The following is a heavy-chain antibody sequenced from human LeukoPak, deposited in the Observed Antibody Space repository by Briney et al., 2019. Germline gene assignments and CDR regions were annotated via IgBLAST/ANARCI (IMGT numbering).Heavy chain of an antibody. CDR2: INHSGST. CDR1: GGSFSGYY. V-gene: IGHV4-34*01. D-gene: IGHD6-6*01. CDR3: ARFVRIAARPRWFDP. J-gene: IGHJ5*02. Sequence: SETLSLTCAVYGGSFSGYYWSWIRQPPGKGLEWIGEINHSGSTNYNPSLESRVTISVDTSKNQFSLKLSSVTAADTAVYYCARFVRIAARPRWFDPWGQGTLVTVSS.